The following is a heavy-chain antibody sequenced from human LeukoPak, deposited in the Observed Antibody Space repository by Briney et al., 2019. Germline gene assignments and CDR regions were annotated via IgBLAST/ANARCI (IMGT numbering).Heavy chain of an antibody. CDR2: ISAYNDNT. Sequence: ASVKVSCKASGYTFTSYGISWVRQAPGQGLEWMGWISAYNDNTNYAQKLQGRVTMTTDTSTSTAYMELRSLRSDDTAVYYCARWDSSSWYPYFDYWGQGTLVTVSS. J-gene: IGHJ4*02. V-gene: IGHV1-18*01. D-gene: IGHD6-13*01. CDR3: ARWDSSSWYPYFDY. CDR1: GYTFTSYG.